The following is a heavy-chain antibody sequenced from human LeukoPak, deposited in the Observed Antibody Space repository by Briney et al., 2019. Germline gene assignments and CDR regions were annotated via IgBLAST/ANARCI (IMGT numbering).Heavy chain of an antibody. CDR3: ARAEGSSWYTRTWFDP. CDR2: FYSGGCT. Sequence: GGSLRLSCAASGFTVSRNYMSWVRQAPGKGLEWVSIFYSGGCTYYADSVKGRFTISRDNSKNTLYLQMNSLRAEDTAVYYCARAEGSSWYTRTWFDPWGQGTLVTVSS. D-gene: IGHD6-13*01. V-gene: IGHV3-53*01. J-gene: IGHJ5*02. CDR1: GFTVSRNY.